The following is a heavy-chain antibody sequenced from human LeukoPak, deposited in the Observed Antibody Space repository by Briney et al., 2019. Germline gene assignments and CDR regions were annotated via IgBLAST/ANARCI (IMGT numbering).Heavy chain of an antibody. CDR1: GFTFHNYA. J-gene: IGHJ6*03. V-gene: IGHV3-43D*03. CDR3: AKGNDFWSGYYYYMDV. CDR2: ISWDGGST. D-gene: IGHD3-3*01. Sequence: GGSLRLSCAASGFTFHNYAMHWVRQAPGKGLEWVSLISWDGGSTYYADSVKGRFTISRDNSKNSLSLQMNSLRAEDTALYYCAKGNDFWSGYYYYMDVWGKGTTVTVSS.